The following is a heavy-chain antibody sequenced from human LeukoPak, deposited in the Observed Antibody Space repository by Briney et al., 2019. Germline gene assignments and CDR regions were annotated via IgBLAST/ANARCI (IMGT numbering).Heavy chain of an antibody. D-gene: IGHD6-19*01. CDR3: AKGPGYSSGWYWDA. Sequence: PGGSLRLSCAASGFTFSSYAMTWVRQAPGKGLEWISGISGSGGSTYYADSVKGRFTISRDNSQNTLYLQMNSLRAEDTAVYYCAKGPGYSSGWYWDAWGQGTLVTVSS. CDR1: GFTFSSYA. CDR2: ISGSGGST. J-gene: IGHJ5*02. V-gene: IGHV3-23*01.